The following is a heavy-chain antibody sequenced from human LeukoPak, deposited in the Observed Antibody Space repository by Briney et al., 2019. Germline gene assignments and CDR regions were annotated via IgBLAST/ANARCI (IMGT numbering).Heavy chain of an antibody. CDR3: ARDPSKDPTAGWFDP. D-gene: IGHD4-11*01. Sequence: SVKVSCKASGGTFSSYAISWVRQAPGQGLEWMGGIIPIFGTANYAQKFQGRVTITADESTSTAYMELSSLRSEDTAVYYCARDPSKDPTAGWFDPWGQGTLVTASP. V-gene: IGHV1-69*13. CDR1: GGTFSSYA. CDR2: IIPIFGTA. J-gene: IGHJ5*02.